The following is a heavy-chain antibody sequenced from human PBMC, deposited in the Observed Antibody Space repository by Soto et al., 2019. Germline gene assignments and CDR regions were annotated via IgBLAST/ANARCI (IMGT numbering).Heavy chain of an antibody. V-gene: IGHV1-69*01. CDR3: ARGSDRYYSSRDLKGGMDV. D-gene: IGHD6-13*01. Sequence: QVQLVQSGAEVKKPGSSVKVSCKASGGTFSSYAISWVRQAPGQGLEWMGGIIPIFGTANYAQKFQGRVTITADESTSTAYMELSSLRSEDMAVYYWARGSDRYYSSRDLKGGMDVCGQGTTVTVSS. CDR2: IIPIFGTA. CDR1: GGTFSSYA. J-gene: IGHJ6*02.